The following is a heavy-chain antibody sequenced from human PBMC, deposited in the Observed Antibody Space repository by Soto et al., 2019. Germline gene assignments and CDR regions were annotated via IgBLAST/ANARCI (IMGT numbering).Heavy chain of an antibody. CDR3: VRDNVVGPFYFDY. V-gene: IGHV3-33*01. Sequence: QVQLVESGGGVVQPGRSLRLSCAASGFSFKTYGMHRVRQAPAKGLEWVAVIWSDGRNKFYADSVKGRFTISRDNSKDTLYLTMNSLRAEDTAVYYCVRDNVVGPFYFDYWGQGTLVTVSS. J-gene: IGHJ4*02. CDR1: GFSFKTYG. D-gene: IGHD2-15*01. CDR2: IWSDGRNK.